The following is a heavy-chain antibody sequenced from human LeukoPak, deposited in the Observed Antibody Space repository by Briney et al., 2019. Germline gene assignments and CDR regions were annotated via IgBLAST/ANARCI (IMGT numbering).Heavy chain of an antibody. CDR3: ARDELRFLEWSGFDP. CDR1: GFTFSSYG. CDR2: IWYDGSNK. V-gene: IGHV3-33*01. D-gene: IGHD3-3*01. J-gene: IGHJ5*02. Sequence: GGSLRLSCAASGFTFSSYGMHWVRQAPGKGLEWVAVIWYDGSNKYYADSVKGRFTISRDNSKNTLYLQMNSLRAEDTAVYCCARDELRFLEWSGFDPWGQGTLVTVSS.